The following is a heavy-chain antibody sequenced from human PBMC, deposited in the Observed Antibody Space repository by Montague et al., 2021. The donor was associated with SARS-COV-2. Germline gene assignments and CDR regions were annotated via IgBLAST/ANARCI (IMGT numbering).Heavy chain of an antibody. Sequence: SETLSLTCSVSGGSISDYYWNWIRQPPGKGLEWIGYIYYNTGTTXYNPPLQSRVNISLDTSKNQFSLNLRPVTAADTALYFCARGTGYDYYFDCWGLGTLVTVSS. J-gene: IGHJ4*02. CDR1: GGSISDYY. D-gene: IGHD5-12*01. CDR2: IYYNTGTT. CDR3: ARGTGYDYYFDC. V-gene: IGHV4-59*01.